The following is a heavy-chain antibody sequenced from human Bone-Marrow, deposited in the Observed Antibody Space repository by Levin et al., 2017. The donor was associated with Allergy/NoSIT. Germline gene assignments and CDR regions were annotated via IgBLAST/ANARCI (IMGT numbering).Heavy chain of an antibody. CDR3: ARGSQRRKLGYYYYYGMDV. Sequence: SETLSLTCTVSGGSISSGGYYWSWIRQHPGKGLEWIGYIYYSGSTYYNPSLKSRVTISVDTSKNQFSLKLSSVTAADTAVYYCARGSQRRKLGYYYYYGMDVWGQGTTVTVSS. CDR1: GGSISSGGYY. D-gene: IGHD7-27*01. CDR2: IYYSGST. J-gene: IGHJ6*02. V-gene: IGHV4-31*03.